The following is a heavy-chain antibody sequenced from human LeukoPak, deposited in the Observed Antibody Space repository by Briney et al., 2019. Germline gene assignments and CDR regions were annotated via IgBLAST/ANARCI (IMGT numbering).Heavy chain of an antibody. V-gene: IGHV4-34*01. CDR1: GGSFSGYY. J-gene: IGHJ4*02. CDR3: ASGRGIEPLDY. Sequence: SETLSLTCAVYGGSFSGYYWSWIRQPPGKGLEWIGEINHSGSTNYNPSLKSRVTISVDTSKSQFPLKLSSVTAADTAVYYCASGRGIEPLDYWGQGTLVTVSS. CDR2: INHSGST. D-gene: IGHD3-16*01.